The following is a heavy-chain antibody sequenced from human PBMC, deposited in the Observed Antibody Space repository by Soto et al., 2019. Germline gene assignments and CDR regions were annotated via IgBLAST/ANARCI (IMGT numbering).Heavy chain of an antibody. J-gene: IGHJ6*02. CDR2: ISWDGGST. D-gene: IGHD3-10*01. CDR3: AKDLSGSGGSGSYIYYYYGMAV. Sequence: PGGSLRLSCAASGFTFDDYTMHWVRQAPGKGLEWVSLISWDGGSTYYADSVKGRFTISRDNSKNSLYLQMNSLRTEDTALYYCAKDLSGSGGSGSYIYYYYGMAVWGQGTTVTVSS. CDR1: GFTFDDYT. V-gene: IGHV3-43*01.